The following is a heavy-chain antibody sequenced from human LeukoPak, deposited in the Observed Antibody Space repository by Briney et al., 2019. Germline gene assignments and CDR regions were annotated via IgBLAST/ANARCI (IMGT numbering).Heavy chain of an antibody. D-gene: IGHD3-16*01. CDR3: TRDVGDPLSRKNDAFNF. J-gene: IGHJ3*01. V-gene: IGHV3-33*08. Sequence: GGSLRLSCAASGFTFSSYSMNWVRQAPGKGLEWVAVIWFDGITKYYADSVEGRFTISRDTSKNTLYLQMNSLRAEDTAVYYCTRDVGDPLSRKNDAFNFWGQGTTVTVSS. CDR2: IWFDGITK. CDR1: GFTFSSYS.